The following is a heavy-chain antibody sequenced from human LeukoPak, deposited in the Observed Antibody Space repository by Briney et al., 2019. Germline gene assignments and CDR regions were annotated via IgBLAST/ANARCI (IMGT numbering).Heavy chain of an antibody. D-gene: IGHD6-6*01. CDR2: ISSSGYTI. V-gene: IGHV3-11*01. Sequence: GGSLRLSCAASGFTFSDSYMSWIRQALGKGLEWVSYISSSGYTIYYADSVKGRFTISRDNAKNSLYLQMNSLRAEDTAVYYCAIFGSSSQYFDYWGQGTLVTVSS. J-gene: IGHJ4*02. CDR1: GFTFSDSY. CDR3: AIFGSSSQYFDY.